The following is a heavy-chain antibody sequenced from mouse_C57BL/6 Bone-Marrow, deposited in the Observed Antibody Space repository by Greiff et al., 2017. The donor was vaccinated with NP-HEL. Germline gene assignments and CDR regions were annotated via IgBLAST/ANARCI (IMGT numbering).Heavy chain of an antibody. Sequence: EVKLVESGGDLVKPGGSLKLSCAASGFTFSSYGMSWVRQTPDKRLEWVATISSGGSYTYYPDSVKGRFTISRDNAKNTLYLQMSSLKSEDTAMYYCASPYDSYAMDYWGQGTSVTVSS. CDR1: GFTFSSYG. J-gene: IGHJ4*01. CDR2: ISSGGSYT. D-gene: IGHD2-4*01. V-gene: IGHV5-6*02. CDR3: ASPYDSYAMDY.